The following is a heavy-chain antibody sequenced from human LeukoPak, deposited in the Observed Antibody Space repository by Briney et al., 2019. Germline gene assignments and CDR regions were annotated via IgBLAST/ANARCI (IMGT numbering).Heavy chain of an antibody. Sequence: GGSLRLSCTASRFTFSSYTMSWVRQAPGKGLEWVSAITSSGGSTYYADSVKGRFTISRDNSKNTLYLQMSNLRAEDTAVYYCVPPPPRVVGATAPRSDWGQGTLVTVSS. D-gene: IGHD2-15*01. J-gene: IGHJ4*02. V-gene: IGHV3-23*01. CDR1: RFTFSSYT. CDR3: VPPPPRVVGATAPRSD. CDR2: ITSSGGST.